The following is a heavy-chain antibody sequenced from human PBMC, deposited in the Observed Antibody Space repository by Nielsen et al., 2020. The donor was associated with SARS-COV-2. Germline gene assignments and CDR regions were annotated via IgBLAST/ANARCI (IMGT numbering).Heavy chain of an antibody. CDR2: ISSSSSYI. CDR1: GFTFSSYS. J-gene: IGHJ6*02. D-gene: IGHD6-13*01. Sequence: GESLKISCAASGFTFSSYSMNWVRQAPGKGLEWVSSISSSSSYIYYADSVKGRFTISRDNAKNSLYLQMNSLRAEDTAVYYCASDSSWYFVGMDVWGQGTTVTVSS. CDR3: ASDSSWYFVGMDV. V-gene: IGHV3-21*01.